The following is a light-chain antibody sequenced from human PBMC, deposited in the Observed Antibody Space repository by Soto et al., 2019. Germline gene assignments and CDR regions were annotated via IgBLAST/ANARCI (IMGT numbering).Light chain of an antibody. J-gene: IGKJ1*01. CDR2: SAS. CDR3: QQGSSFPWT. V-gene: IGKV1-12*01. CDR1: QDIDTW. Sequence: DIQMTQSPSSVSASVGDRVTITCRASQDIDTWLAWYQQKPGKAPKLLIYSASSLQSGVPSRFRGSGSGTDITFTISSLQPEDFATYYCQQGSSFPWTFGQGTKVEIK.